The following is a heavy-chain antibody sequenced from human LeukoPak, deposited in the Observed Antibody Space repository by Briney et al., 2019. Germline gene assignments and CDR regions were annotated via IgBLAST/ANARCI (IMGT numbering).Heavy chain of an antibody. CDR2: IYSGGST. CDR3: ARDLVRYYGMDV. D-gene: IGHD3-10*01. CDR1: GFTVSSNY. J-gene: IGHJ6*02. V-gene: IGHV3-66*01. Sequence: GGSLRLSCAASGFTVSSNYMSWVRQAPGKGLEWVSVIYSGGSTYYADYVKGRFTISRDNSKNTLYLQMNSLRAEDTAVYYCARDLVRYYGMDVWGQGTTVTVSS.